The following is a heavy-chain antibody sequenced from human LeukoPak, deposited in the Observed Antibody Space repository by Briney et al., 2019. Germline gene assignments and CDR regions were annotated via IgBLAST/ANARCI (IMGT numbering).Heavy chain of an antibody. CDR3: ARARWATPTKNWFDP. V-gene: IGHV3-33*01. J-gene: IGHJ5*02. D-gene: IGHD5-24*01. CDR1: GFTFSSYG. Sequence: PGGSLRLSCAASGFTFSSYGMHWVRQAPGKGLEWVAVIWYDGSNKYYADSVKGRFTISRDNSKNTLYLQMNSLRAEDTAVYYCARARWATPTKNWFDPWGQGTLVTVSS. CDR2: IWYDGSNK.